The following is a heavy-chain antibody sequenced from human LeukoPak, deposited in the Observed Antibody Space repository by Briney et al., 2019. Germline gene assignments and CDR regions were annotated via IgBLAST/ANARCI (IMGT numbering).Heavy chain of an antibody. J-gene: IGHJ4*02. CDR2: ISTISTYI. V-gene: IGHV3-21*01. CDR1: GFTFSSYG. CDR3: ARVGIADYYFDY. Sequence: PGGSLRLSCAASGFTFSSYGMVWVRQAPGKGLEWVSSISTISTYIYYADSVKGRFTISRDNAKNSLYLQMNSLRAEDTAVYYCARVGIADYYFDYWGQGTLVTVSS. D-gene: IGHD6-13*01.